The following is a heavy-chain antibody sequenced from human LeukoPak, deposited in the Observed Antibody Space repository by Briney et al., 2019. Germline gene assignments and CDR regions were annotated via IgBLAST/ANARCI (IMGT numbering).Heavy chain of an antibody. V-gene: IGHV3-48*01. J-gene: IGHJ4*02. CDR2: ISSSSSTI. CDR3: AKGVGEFGFRFDS. CDR1: GFTFSSYS. D-gene: IGHD3-16*01. Sequence: AGGSLRLSCAASGFTFSSYSMNWVRQAPGKGLEWVSYISSSSSTIYYADSVKGRFTISRDNSKNTLYLQMNSLTAADTAVYYCAKGVGEFGFRFDSWGQGTLVTVSS.